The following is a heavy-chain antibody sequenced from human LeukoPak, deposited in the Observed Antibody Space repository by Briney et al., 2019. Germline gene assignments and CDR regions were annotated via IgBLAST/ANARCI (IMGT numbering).Heavy chain of an antibody. D-gene: IGHD3-16*01. Sequence: NPGGSLRLSCAASGFTFSNYNMNWVRQAPGKGLEWVSSISSSSSYIYYADSVKGRFTTPRDNAKNSLYLQMNSLRAEDTAVYYCASAYYHYYFDYWGQGTLVTVSS. CDR1: GFTFSNYN. CDR2: ISSSSSYI. J-gene: IGHJ4*02. CDR3: ASAYYHYYFDY. V-gene: IGHV3-21*01.